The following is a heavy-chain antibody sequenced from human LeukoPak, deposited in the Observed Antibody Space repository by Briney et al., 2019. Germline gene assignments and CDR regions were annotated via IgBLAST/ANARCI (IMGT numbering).Heavy chain of an antibody. D-gene: IGHD3-3*01. Sequence: PGGSLRLSCAASGFTFSSYWMHWVRQAPGKGLVWVSHINTDGSNTKYEDSVKGRFTISRDNAKNTLYLQLNSLRVEDTAIYYCARDGAYEIWRGYYPPDYWGQGTLVTVSS. CDR1: GFTFSSYW. J-gene: IGHJ4*02. V-gene: IGHV3-74*01. CDR3: ARDGAYEIWRGYYPPDY. CDR2: INTDGSNT.